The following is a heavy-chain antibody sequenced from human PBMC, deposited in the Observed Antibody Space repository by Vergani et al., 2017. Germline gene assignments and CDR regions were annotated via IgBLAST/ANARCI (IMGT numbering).Heavy chain of an antibody. Sequence: QVQLVQSGAEVKKPGSSVKVSCKASGGTFSSYAISWVRQAPGQGLEWMGGIIPIFGTANYAQKFQGRVTITADESTSTAYMELSSLRAEDTAVYYCARWGWTTVTTGRFALFDPWGQGTLVTVSS. CDR2: IIPIFGTA. D-gene: IGHD4-17*01. J-gene: IGHJ5*02. CDR1: GGTFSSYA. CDR3: ARWGWTTVTTGRFALFDP. V-gene: IGHV1-69*01.